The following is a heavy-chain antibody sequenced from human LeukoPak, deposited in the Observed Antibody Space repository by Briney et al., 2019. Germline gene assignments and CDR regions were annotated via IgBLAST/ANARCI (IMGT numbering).Heavy chain of an antibody. CDR3: ARTLDY. CDR2: IYYSGTT. J-gene: IGHJ4*02. V-gene: IGHV4-31*03. Sequence: SETLSLTCTVSRGSISSGGNYWSWIRQYPGKGLEWIGYIYYSGTTYYNPSLESRVTISLDMSKNQFSLKLSSVTAADTALYYCARTLDYWGQGTLVTVSS. CDR1: RGSISSGGNY.